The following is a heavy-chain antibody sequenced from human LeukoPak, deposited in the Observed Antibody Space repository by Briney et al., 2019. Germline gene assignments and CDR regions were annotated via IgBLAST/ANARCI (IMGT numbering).Heavy chain of an antibody. Sequence: GGSLRLSCAASGSTFSSYEMNWVRQAPGKGLEWVSYISSSGSTIYYADSVKGRFTISRDNAKNSLYLQMNSLRAEDTAVYYCARSMAGDFYYYYGMDVWGQGTTVTVSS. CDR3: ARSMAGDFYYYYGMDV. D-gene: IGHD2-21*01. CDR2: ISSSGSTI. V-gene: IGHV3-48*03. J-gene: IGHJ6*02. CDR1: GSTFSSYE.